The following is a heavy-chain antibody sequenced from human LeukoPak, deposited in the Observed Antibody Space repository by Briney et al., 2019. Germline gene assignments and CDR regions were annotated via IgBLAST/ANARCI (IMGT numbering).Heavy chain of an antibody. D-gene: IGHD7-27*01. V-gene: IGHV3-23*01. CDR1: GFTFSSYA. J-gene: IGHJ3*02. Sequence: PGGSLRLSCAASGFTFSSYAMSWVRQAPGKGLEWVSAISGSGGGTYYADSVKGRFTISRDNSKNTLYLQMNSLRAEDTAVYYCAKDLTGDDAFDIWGQGTMVTVSS. CDR2: ISGSGGGT. CDR3: AKDLTGDDAFDI.